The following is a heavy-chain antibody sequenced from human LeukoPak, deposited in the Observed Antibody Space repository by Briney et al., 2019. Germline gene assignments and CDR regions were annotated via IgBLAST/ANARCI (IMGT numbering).Heavy chain of an antibody. J-gene: IGHJ4*02. CDR2: IYTSGST. D-gene: IGHD5-12*01. CDR3: ARGGRMVATSYFDY. CDR1: GGSISSGSYY. V-gene: IGHV4-61*02. Sequence: PSETLSLTCTVSGGSISSGSYYWSWIRQPAGKGLEWIGRIYTSGSTNYNPSLKSRVTISVDTSKNQFSLKLSSVTAADTAVYYCARGGRMVATSYFDYWGQGTLVTVSS.